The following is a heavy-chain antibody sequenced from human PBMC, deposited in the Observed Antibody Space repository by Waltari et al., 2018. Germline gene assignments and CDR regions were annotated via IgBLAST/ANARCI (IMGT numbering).Heavy chain of an antibody. CDR3: ARDPFRLWGERVFDY. V-gene: IGHV3-30-3*01. D-gene: IGHD3-16*01. CDR1: GFPFSDYA. Sequence: QVQLVQSGGGVVQPGRSLRLSCTASGFPFSDYAMHWVRQAPGKGLEWVGLISYDAILKDYGDSVQGRFTISRDSSKNTLYLQMNTLRPEDTAVYYCARDPFRLWGERVFDYWGQGALVTVSS. J-gene: IGHJ4*02. CDR2: ISYDAILK.